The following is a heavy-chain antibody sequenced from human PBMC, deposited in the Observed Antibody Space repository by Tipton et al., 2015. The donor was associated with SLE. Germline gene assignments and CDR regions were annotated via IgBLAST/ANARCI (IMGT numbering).Heavy chain of an antibody. D-gene: IGHD3-16*01. J-gene: IGHJ3*02. Sequence: LRLSCAVSGGSISSGGYSWSWIRQPPGKGLEWIGYIYHSGSTYYNPSLKSRVTISVDRSKNKFSLKLSSVTAADTAVYYCAREGGRAGGAFDIWGQGTMVTVSS. CDR1: GGSISSGGYS. CDR2: IYHSGST. V-gene: IGHV4-30-2*01. CDR3: AREGGRAGGAFDI.